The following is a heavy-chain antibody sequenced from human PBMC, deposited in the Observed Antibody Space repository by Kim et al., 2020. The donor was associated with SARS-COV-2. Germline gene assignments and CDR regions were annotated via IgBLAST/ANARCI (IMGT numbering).Heavy chain of an antibody. Sequence: GGSLRLSCAASGFTVSRNYMSWVRQAPGKGLEWVSVIYSGGSTYYADTVKGRFTISRDNSKNTLQLQMNSLRAEDTAVYYCARYMVDRYGMDVWGQGATHTVSS. D-gene: IGHD2-15*01. J-gene: IGHJ6*02. CDR1: GFTVSRNY. V-gene: IGHV3-66*01. CDR2: IYSGGST. CDR3: ARYMVDRYGMDV.